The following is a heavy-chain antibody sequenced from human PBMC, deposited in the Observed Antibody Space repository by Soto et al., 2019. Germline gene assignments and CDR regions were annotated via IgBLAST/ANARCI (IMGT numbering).Heavy chain of an antibody. CDR3: AVYGGNSGVRFAP. V-gene: IGHV4-30-2*01. CDR1: GGSISSGGYS. CDR2: IYHSGST. D-gene: IGHD4-17*01. J-gene: IGHJ5*02. Sequence: QLQLQESGSGLVKPSQTLSLTCAVSGGSISSGGYSWSWIRKPPGKGLEWIGYIYHSGSTYYNPSPKGRATISVDRSKNQFSLKLGSVTSADTAVYYCAVYGGNSGVRFAPWGQGTLVTVSS.